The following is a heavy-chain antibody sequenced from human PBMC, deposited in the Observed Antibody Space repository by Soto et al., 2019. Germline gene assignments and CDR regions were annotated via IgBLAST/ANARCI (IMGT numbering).Heavy chain of an antibody. D-gene: IGHD3-9*01. Sequence: GEALKISCQGSGYSFTSNWIGWVRQMPGKGLEWMGIINPADSDIKYSPSFQGQVTISADKSIGTAYLQWSSLKAADTAVYYCARELPSIYEILTGHFDHWGQGTLVTVSS. CDR3: ARELPSIYEILTGHFDH. V-gene: IGHV5-51*01. J-gene: IGHJ4*02. CDR1: GYSFTSNW. CDR2: INPADSDI.